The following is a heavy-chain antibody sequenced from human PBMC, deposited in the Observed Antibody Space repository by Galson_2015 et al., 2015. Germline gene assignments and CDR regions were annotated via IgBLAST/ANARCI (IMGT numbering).Heavy chain of an antibody. Sequence: LSLTCAVSGGSISSSNWWSWVRQPPGKGLEWIGEIYHSGSTNYNPSLKSRVTISVDKSKNQFSLKLSSVTAADTAVYYCATRCVSSTSCYLFDYWGQGTLVTVSS. J-gene: IGHJ4*02. CDR1: GGSISSSNW. CDR2: IYHSGST. CDR3: ATRCVSSTSCYLFDY. D-gene: IGHD2-2*01. V-gene: IGHV4-4*02.